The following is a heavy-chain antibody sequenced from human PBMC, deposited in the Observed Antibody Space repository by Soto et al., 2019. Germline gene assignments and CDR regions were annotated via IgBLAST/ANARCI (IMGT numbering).Heavy chain of an antibody. CDR1: GFTFSSYD. V-gene: IGHV3-13*01. D-gene: IGHD3-22*01. Sequence: GGSLRLSCAASGFTFSSYDMHWVRQATGKGLEWVSAIDTAGDTYYPGSVKGRFTVSRENAENSLYLQMNSLRAEDTAVYYCARGYTYYYDSSGWGYFDYWGQGTLVTVSS. J-gene: IGHJ4*02. CDR2: IDTAGDT. CDR3: ARGYTYYYDSSGWGYFDY.